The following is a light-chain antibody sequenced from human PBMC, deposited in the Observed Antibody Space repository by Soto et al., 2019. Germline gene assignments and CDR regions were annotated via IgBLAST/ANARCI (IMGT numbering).Light chain of an antibody. J-gene: IGKJ4*01. Sequence: EVVLTQSPAILSLSPGERATLSCRASQSIGSTLAWYQQRSGQAPRLLIYDASSRATGIPGRISGSGSGTDFTLTISSLEVEYFAVYYCQHRGNWPAFGGGTKVEIK. V-gene: IGKV3-11*01. CDR3: QHRGNWPA. CDR1: QSIGST. CDR2: DAS.